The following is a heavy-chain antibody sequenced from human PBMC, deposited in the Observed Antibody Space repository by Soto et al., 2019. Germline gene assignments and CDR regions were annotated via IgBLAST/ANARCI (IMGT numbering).Heavy chain of an antibody. V-gene: IGHV4-31*03. J-gene: IGHJ4*02. D-gene: IGHD2-8*02. CDR2: IYYSGST. Sequence: PSETLSLTCTVSGGSFSSDGYYWSWIRQLPGKGLEWIGYIYYSGSTYYNPSLKSRFTISLDTSKNQFSLKLSSVTAADTAVYYCARATSFSGHHGYWGQGTLVTVSS. CDR3: ARATSFSGHHGY. CDR1: GGSFSSDGYY.